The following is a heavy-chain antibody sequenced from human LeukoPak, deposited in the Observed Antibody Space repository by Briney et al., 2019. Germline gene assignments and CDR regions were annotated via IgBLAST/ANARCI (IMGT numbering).Heavy chain of an antibody. D-gene: IGHD6-13*01. CDR3: ARGPPSSCFHGLDP. Sequence: SETLSLTCTVSGDSIISYYWSWIRQPPGKGLEWVGYIYYSGSTNYNPSLKSRVTMSVDTSMNQFSLKLRYVTDADTAVYYCARGPPSSCFHGLDPWGQGTLVTVSS. V-gene: IGHV4-59*01. J-gene: IGHJ5*02. CDR2: IYYSGST. CDR1: GDSIISYY.